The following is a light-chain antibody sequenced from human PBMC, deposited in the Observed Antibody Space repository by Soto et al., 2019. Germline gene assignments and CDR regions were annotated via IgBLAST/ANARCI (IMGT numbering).Light chain of an antibody. V-gene: IGLV2-8*01. CDR3: CSYAGSNSGV. CDR2: EVS. CDR1: SSDVGGYNY. Sequence: QSALTQPPSASGSPGQSVTISCTGTSSDVGGYNYVSWYQQHPGKAPKLMIYEVSKRPSGVPDRFSGSKSGNTASLTVSGLQAEDEDDYYCCSYAGSNSGVFGAGTKVTVL. J-gene: IGLJ1*01.